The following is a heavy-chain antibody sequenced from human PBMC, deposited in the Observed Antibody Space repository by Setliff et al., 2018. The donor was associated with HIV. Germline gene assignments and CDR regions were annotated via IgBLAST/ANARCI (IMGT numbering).Heavy chain of an antibody. D-gene: IGHD1-26*01. V-gene: IGHV4-61*09. CDR1: GGSIGSGSHY. J-gene: IGHJ3*02. CDR3: AKTSVGATGLYAFDI. CDR2: IYTTGST. Sequence: PSETLSLTCTVSGGSIGSGSHYGSWIRQPAGKGLEWIGHIYTTGSTNYNPSLKSRVTISADTSNNQFSLRLTSMTAADTAVYYCAKTSVGATGLYAFDIWGQGTMVTVSS.